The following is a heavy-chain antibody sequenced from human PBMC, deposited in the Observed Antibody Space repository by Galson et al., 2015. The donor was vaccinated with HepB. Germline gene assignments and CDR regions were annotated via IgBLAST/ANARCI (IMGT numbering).Heavy chain of an antibody. J-gene: IGHJ6*03. Sequence: SLRLSCAASGFIFRSYCMHWVRQAPGGGLVWVSHIYNDGSSKSYADSLKGRFTISRDNAKNTLYLQMNRLRADDIAVYYCATIGRESYYYYNYMDVWGKAATVTAPS. V-gene: IGHV3-74*01. D-gene: IGHD3/OR15-3a*01. CDR1: GFIFRSYC. CDR3: ATIGRESYYYYNYMDV. CDR2: IYNDGSSK.